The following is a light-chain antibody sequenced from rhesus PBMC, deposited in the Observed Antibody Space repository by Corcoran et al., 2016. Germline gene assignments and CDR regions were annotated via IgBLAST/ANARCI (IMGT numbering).Light chain of an antibody. Sequence: DIQMTQSPSSLSASVGDRVTITCRASQGISSWLAWYQQKPGKAPKLLSSKASSFQSGGPSRFSGSGTWTDFTLTISSLQPGDFATYYCQQYNSAPWTFGQETKVEIK. CDR3: QQYNSAPWT. V-gene: IGKV1-21*01. J-gene: IGKJ1*01. CDR2: KAS. CDR1: QGISSW.